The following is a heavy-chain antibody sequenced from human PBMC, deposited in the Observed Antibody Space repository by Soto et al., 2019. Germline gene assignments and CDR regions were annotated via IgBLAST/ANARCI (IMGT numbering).Heavy chain of an antibody. Sequence: PGGSLRLSCAASKFTFSYYGMHWVRQAPGKGLEWVAVISYEGSNKYYADPVKGRFTISRDNSKNTLYLEMNSLRTEDTAVYYCAKPISISGVIIDAFDVWGQGTRVTVSS. V-gene: IGHV3-30*18. CDR3: AKPISISGVIIDAFDV. D-gene: IGHD3-3*01. CDR2: ISYEGSNK. J-gene: IGHJ3*01. CDR1: KFTFSYYG.